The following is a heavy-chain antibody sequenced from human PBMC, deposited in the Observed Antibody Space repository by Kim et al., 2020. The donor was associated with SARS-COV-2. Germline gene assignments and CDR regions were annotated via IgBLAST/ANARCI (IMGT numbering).Heavy chain of an antibody. J-gene: IGHJ4*02. CDR2: INPSDGGP. CDR3: ARDHSGGSYFDY. Sequence: ASVKVSCKASGYTFTRYYIHWVRQAPGQAPECMGIINPSDGGPSYTQKFQGRLTMTRGTSTSTVYMELSSLRSDDTAVYYCARDHSGGSYFDYWGQGTLV. D-gene: IGHD3-10*01. CDR1: GYTFTRYY. V-gene: IGHV1-46*01.